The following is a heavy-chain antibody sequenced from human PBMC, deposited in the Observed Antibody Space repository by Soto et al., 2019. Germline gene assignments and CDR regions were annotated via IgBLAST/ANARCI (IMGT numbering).Heavy chain of an antibody. Sequence: SVKVSCKASGGTFSSYAISWVRQAPGQGLEWMGGIIPIFGTANYAQKFQGRVTITADESTSTAYMELSSLRSEDTAVYYCARGTVYYDSSGYYPQIFDYWGQGTLVTISS. CDR2: IIPIFGTA. D-gene: IGHD3-22*01. CDR1: GGTFSSYA. J-gene: IGHJ4*02. V-gene: IGHV1-69*13. CDR3: ARGTVYYDSSGYYPQIFDY.